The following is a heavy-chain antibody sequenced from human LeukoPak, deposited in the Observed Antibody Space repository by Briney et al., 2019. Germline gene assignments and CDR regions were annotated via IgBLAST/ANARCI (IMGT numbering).Heavy chain of an antibody. J-gene: IGHJ4*02. CDR1: GGSFSSYY. CDR2: INHSGST. V-gene: IGHV4-34*01. CDR3: ARDHFAVAGNLDY. D-gene: IGHD6-19*01. Sequence: PSETLSLTCAVYGGSFSSYYWSWIRQPPGKGLEWIGEINHSGSTNYNPSLKSRVTISVDTSKNQFSLKLSSVTAADTAVYYCARDHFAVAGNLDYWGQGTLVAVSS.